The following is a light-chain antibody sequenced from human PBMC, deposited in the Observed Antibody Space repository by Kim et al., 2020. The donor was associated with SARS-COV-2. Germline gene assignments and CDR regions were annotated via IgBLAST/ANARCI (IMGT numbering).Light chain of an antibody. CDR1: QSVGSY. J-gene: IGKJ1*01. V-gene: IGKV3-11*01. Sequence: EIVLTQSPATLSLSPGERATLSCRASQSVGSYLAWYQQKPGQAPRLFIYDASNRATGIPARFSGSGSGTDFTLTISSLEPEDFAVYYCQQRSNWPRTFGQGTKVDIK. CDR2: DAS. CDR3: QQRSNWPRT.